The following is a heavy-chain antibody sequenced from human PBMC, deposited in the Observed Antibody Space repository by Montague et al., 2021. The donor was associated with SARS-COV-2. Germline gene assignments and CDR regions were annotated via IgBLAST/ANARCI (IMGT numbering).Heavy chain of an antibody. V-gene: IGHV4-39*01. CDR3: ARHSGDYTIFGVVIYHMDV. CDR2: IYYSGST. D-gene: IGHD3-3*01. Sequence: SETLSLTCTVSGGSISSSSHYWGWIRQPPGKGLEWIGSIYYSGSTYYNPSLKSRVTISVDTSKNQFSLKLSSVTAADTAVYYCARHSGDYTIFGVVIYHMDVWGKGTTVTVSS. CDR1: GGSISSSSHY. J-gene: IGHJ6*03.